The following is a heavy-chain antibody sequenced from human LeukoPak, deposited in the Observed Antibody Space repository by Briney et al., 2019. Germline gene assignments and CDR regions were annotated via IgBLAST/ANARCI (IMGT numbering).Heavy chain of an antibody. D-gene: IGHD3-9*01. CDR2: INHSGST. CDR3: ARAGYFDWLSIYYYYGMDV. J-gene: IGHJ6*02. CDR1: GVSFSGYY. V-gene: IGHV4-34*01. Sequence: SETLSLTCAVYGVSFSGYYWSWIRQPPGKGLEWIGEINHSGSTNYNPSLKSRVTISVDTSKNQFSLKLSSVTAADTAVYYCARAGYFDWLSIYYYYGMDVWGQGTTVTVSS.